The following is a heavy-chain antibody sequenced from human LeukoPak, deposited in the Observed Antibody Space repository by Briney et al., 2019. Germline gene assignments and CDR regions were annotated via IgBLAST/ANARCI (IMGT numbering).Heavy chain of an antibody. CDR1: GFTFSSYA. CDR2: ISYDGSNK. CDR3: ARDGFDY. J-gene: IGHJ4*02. V-gene: IGHV3-30-3*01. Sequence: GRSLRLSCAASGFTFSSYAMHWVCQAPGKGLEWVAVISYDGSNKYYADSVKGRFTISRDNSKNTLYLQMNSLRAEDTAVYYCARDGFDYWGQGTLVTVSS.